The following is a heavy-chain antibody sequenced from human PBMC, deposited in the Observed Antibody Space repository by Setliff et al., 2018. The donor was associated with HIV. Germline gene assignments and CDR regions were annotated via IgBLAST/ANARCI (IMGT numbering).Heavy chain of an antibody. CDR3: ARDICTSTSCPSGWFDP. CDR2: IYYSGST. V-gene: IGHV4-39*07. D-gene: IGHD2-2*01. Sequence: PSETLSLTCTVSGGSISSSSYYWGWIRQPPGKGLEWIGSIYYSGSTYYNPSLKSRVSISVDTSNNQFSLKLSSVTAADTAMYYCARDICTSTSCPSGWFDPWGQGTLVTVS. CDR1: GGSISSSSYY. J-gene: IGHJ5*02.